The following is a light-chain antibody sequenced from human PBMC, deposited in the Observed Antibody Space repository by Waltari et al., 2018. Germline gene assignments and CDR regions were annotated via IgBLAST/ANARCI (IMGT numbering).Light chain of an antibody. J-gene: IGLJ2*01. CDR1: GSDIGAYAY. CDR3: SSYTLANTVV. Sequence: QSALTQPASASGSPGQSITRSCTGSGSDIGAYAYVPWYQHLPGKAPKLIIYDVSSVPSGVSSRFSGSKSGSVASLTISGLQIEDDGDYYCSSYTLANTVVFGGGTKLTVL. CDR2: DVS. V-gene: IGLV2-14*03.